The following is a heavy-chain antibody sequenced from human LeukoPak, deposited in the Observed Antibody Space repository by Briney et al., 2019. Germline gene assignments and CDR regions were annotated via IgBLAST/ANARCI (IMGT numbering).Heavy chain of an antibody. CDR3: ARLIGLTIAAAANDY. Sequence: GGSLRLSCAASGFTFSDYDMSWIRQAPGKGLEWVSSMTTTSSYMYYADSVKGRFTISRDNAKNSVYLQMNSLRAEDTALYYCARLIGLTIAAAANDYWGQGALVTVSS. CDR1: GFTFSDYD. V-gene: IGHV3-21*01. J-gene: IGHJ4*02. D-gene: IGHD6-13*01. CDR2: MTTTSSYM.